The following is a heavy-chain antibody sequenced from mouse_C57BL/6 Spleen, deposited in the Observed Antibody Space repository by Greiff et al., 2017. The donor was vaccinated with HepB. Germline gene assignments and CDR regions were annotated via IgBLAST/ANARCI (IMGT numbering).Heavy chain of an antibody. CDR1: GYTFTDYE. Sequence: QVQLQQSGAELVRPGASVTLSCKASGYTFTDYEMHWVKQTPVHGLEWIGAIDPETGGTAYNQKFKGKAILTADKSSSTAYMELRSLTSEDSAVYYCTRKVYPAWFAYWGQGTLVTVSA. J-gene: IGHJ3*01. V-gene: IGHV1-15*01. CDR3: TRKVYPAWFAY. D-gene: IGHD1-3*01. CDR2: IDPETGGT.